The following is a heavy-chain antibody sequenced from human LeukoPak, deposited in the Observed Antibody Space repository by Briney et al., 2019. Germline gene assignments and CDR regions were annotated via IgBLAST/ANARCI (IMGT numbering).Heavy chain of an antibody. CDR2: ISSSSSYI. D-gene: IGHD2-15*01. J-gene: IGHJ4*02. Sequence: PGGSLRLSCAASGFTFSNYAMTWVRQAPGKGLEWVSSISSSSSYIYYADSVKGRFTISRDNAKNSLYLQMNSLRAEDTAVYYCARDRGYCSGGSCYENDYWGQGTLVTVSS. CDR3: ARDRGYCSGGSCYENDY. CDR1: GFTFSNYA. V-gene: IGHV3-21*01.